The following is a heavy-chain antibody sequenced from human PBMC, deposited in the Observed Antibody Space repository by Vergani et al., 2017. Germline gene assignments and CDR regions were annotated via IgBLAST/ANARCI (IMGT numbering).Heavy chain of an antibody. CDR1: GYTFTSYY. Sequence: QVQLVQSGAEVKKPGASVKVSCKASGYTFTSYYMHWVRQAPGQGLEWMGIINPSGGSTSYAQKFQGRVTMPRDTSTSTVNMGLSSLRSEETAVYYCASSLGPIDYGGEGTLVTVSS. J-gene: IGHJ4*02. CDR3: ASSLGPIDY. D-gene: IGHD7-27*01. V-gene: IGHV1-46*01. CDR2: INPSGGST.